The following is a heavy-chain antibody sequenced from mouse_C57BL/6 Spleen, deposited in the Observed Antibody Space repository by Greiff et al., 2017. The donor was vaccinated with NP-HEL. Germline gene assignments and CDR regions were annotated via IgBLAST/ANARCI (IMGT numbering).Heavy chain of an antibody. V-gene: IGHV1-22*01. D-gene: IGHD1-1*01. CDR3: ARRGDYYGSSYDY. CDR1: GYTFTDYN. CDR2: INPNNGGT. Sequence: VQLKESGPELVKPGASVKMSCKASGYTFTDYNMHWVKQSHGKSLEWIGYINPNNGGTSYNQKFKGKATLTVNKSSSTAYMELRSLTSEDSAVYYCARRGDYYGSSYDYWGQGTTLTVSS. J-gene: IGHJ2*01.